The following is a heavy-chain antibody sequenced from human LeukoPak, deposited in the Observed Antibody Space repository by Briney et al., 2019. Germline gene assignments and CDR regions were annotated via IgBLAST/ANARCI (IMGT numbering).Heavy chain of an antibody. CDR1: GGSISSDY. CDR3: ARGSWFDF. Sequence: SETLSLTCTVSGGSISSDYWSWIRQPPGKGLEWIGYIYYSGSTDYNPSLKSRVTISVGTSKNQFSLKLSSVTAADTAVYYCARGSWFDFWGQGTLVTVSS. V-gene: IGHV4-59*01. J-gene: IGHJ4*02. CDR2: IYYSGST. D-gene: IGHD1-26*01.